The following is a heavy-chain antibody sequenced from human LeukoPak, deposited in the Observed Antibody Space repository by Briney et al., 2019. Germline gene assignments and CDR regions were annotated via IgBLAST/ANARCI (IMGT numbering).Heavy chain of an antibody. Sequence: GASVKVSCKASGGTFSSYAISWVRQAPGQGLEWMGRIIPILGIANYAQKFQGRVTITADKSTSTAYMELSSLTSEDTAVYYRAREKAVAGMVRYWFDPWGQGTLVTVSP. D-gene: IGHD6-19*01. J-gene: IGHJ5*02. CDR3: AREKAVAGMVRYWFDP. V-gene: IGHV1-69*04. CDR2: IIPILGIA. CDR1: GGTFSSYA.